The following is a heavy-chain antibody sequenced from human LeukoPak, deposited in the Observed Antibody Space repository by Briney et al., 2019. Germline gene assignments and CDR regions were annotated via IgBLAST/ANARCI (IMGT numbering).Heavy chain of an antibody. CDR3: AREYYDSSGYYSPDAHYFDY. D-gene: IGHD3-22*01. CDR2: INPNSGGT. CDR1: GYTFTGYY. V-gene: IGHV1-2*02. J-gene: IGHJ4*02. Sequence: GASVKVSCKASGYTFTGYYMHWVRQAPGQGLEWMGWINPNSGGTNCAQKFQGRVTMTRDTSISTAYMELSRLRSDDTAVYYCAREYYDSSGYYSPDAHYFDYWGQGTLVTVSS.